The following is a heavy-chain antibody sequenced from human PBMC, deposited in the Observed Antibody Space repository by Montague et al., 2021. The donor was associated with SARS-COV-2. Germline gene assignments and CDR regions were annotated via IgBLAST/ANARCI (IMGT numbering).Heavy chain of an antibody. J-gene: IGHJ6*02. CDR2: ISGSGGST. D-gene: IGHD3-10*01. CDR1: GFTFSSYA. Sequence: SLRLSCAASGFTFSSYAMSWVRQAPGKGLEWVSAISGSGGSTYYADSVKGRFTISRDNPKNTLYLQMNSLRAEDTAVYYCAKVPMVMWDVLLWFGGMDVWGQGTTVTVPS. CDR3: AKVPMVMWDVLLWFGGMDV. V-gene: IGHV3-23*01.